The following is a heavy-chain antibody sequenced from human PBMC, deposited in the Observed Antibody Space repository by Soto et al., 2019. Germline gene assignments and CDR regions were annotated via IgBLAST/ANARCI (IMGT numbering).Heavy chain of an antibody. CDR3: ARVWNDGRFDY. J-gene: IGHJ4*02. CDR1: GFNFSNYW. CDR2: INQNGGGM. Sequence: EVQLVESGGGLVQPGGSLRLSCAASGFNFSNYWMTWVRQAPGKGLEWVASINQNGGGMHYVDSVKGRFTVSRDNAKNSLYLQVNSLRAEDTAVFYCARVWNDGRFDYWGQGTLVTVSS. V-gene: IGHV3-7*01. D-gene: IGHD1-1*01.